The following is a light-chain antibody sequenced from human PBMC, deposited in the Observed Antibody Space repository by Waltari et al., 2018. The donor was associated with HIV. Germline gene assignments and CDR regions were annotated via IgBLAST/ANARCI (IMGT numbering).Light chain of an antibody. V-gene: IGLV2-11*01. CDR3: CTYAAKYVL. CDR2: DVT. CDR1: GSDVGNFNF. J-gene: IGLJ2*01. Sequence: QSALTQPRSVSGSPGQSVTISCTRTGSDVGNFNFVSWYQHLPAKAPKLLIYDVTKRPTGVPDRFSASESGDTSSLTISLLQAEDDANYYFCTYAAKYVLFGGGTNLTVL.